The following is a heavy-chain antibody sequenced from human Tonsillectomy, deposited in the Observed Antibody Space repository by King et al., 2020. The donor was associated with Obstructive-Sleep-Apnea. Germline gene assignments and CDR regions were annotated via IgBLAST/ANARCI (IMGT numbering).Heavy chain of an antibody. V-gene: IGHV3-33*01. CDR2: VWSDGTHK. Sequence: VQLVESGGGVVQPGRSLRLSCAASGFRFSSYGMHWVRQAPGKGLDWVAVVWSDGTHKDYADSVKGRFTISKDNSKKTVYLQMNSLRVEDTAVYFCARDRCSGGTCLSSYFDHWGRGTLVTVSS. D-gene: IGHD2-15*01. J-gene: IGHJ4*02. CDR3: ARDRCSGGTCLSSYFDH. CDR1: GFRFSSYG.